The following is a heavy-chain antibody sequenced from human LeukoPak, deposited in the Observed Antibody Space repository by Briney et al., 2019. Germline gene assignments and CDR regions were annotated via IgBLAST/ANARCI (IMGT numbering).Heavy chain of an antibody. Sequence: GSLRLSFAASGFTFSSYAMHWVRQAPGKGLEWVAVISYDGSNKYYADSVKGRFTISRDNSKNTLYLQMNSLRAEDTAVYYCAKDSTHYYDSSGYYYLGGMDVWGQGTTVTVSS. CDR1: GFTFSSYA. J-gene: IGHJ6*02. V-gene: IGHV3-30*04. D-gene: IGHD3-22*01. CDR3: AKDSTHYYDSSGYYYLGGMDV. CDR2: ISYDGSNK.